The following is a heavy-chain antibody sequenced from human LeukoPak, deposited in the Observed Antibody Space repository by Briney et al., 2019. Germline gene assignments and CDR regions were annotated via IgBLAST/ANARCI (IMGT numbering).Heavy chain of an antibody. V-gene: IGHV3-23*01. CDR1: GFTFSNYA. CDR2: INYSGTKT. J-gene: IGHJ4*02. Sequence: GGSLRLSCAASGFTFSNYAMSWVRQAPGKGLEWVSVINYSGTKTYYAQSVKGRFTISRDNSRNTLFLQMNSLGAGDTAVYYCAKDYQLVDSWGQGTLVTVSS. CDR3: AKDYQLVDS. D-gene: IGHD1-1*01.